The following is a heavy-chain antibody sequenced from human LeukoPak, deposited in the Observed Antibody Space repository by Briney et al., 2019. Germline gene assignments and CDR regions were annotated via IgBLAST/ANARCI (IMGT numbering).Heavy chain of an antibody. D-gene: IGHD3-3*01. CDR3: ARGGYGVTTSGVDY. Sequence: GGSLRLSCAASGFSFSNYAMSWVRQAPGKGLEWVSAISGSGGSTYYADSVKGRFTISRDNSKNTLYLQMNSLRAEDTAVYYCARGGYGVTTSGVDYWGQGTLVTVSS. V-gene: IGHV3-23*01. J-gene: IGHJ4*02. CDR1: GFSFSNYA. CDR2: ISGSGGST.